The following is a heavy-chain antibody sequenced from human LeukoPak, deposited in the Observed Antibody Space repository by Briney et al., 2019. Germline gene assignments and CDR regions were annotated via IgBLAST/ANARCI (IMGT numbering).Heavy chain of an antibody. CDR2: INHSGSN. V-gene: IGHV4-34*01. CDR1: GGTFNDYY. Sequence: SETLSLTCAGYGGTFNDYYWSWIRQPPGKGREWIGEINHSGSNNYHPSLQSRDTISVDTSKNQLSLQLSSVAAAETAVYYCARVLYDFWRGYLPWFAPWGQGTLVTLSS. J-gene: IGHJ5*02. D-gene: IGHD3-3*01. CDR3: ARVLYDFWRGYLPWFAP.